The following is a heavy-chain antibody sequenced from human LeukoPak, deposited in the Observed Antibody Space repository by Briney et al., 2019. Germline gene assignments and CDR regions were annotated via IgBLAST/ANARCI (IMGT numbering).Heavy chain of an antibody. D-gene: IGHD6-13*01. CDR1: GFTVSSNY. Sequence: GGSLRLSCAASGFTVSSNYMNWVRQAPGKGLEWVSVISSGGSTYYADSVKGRFTISRDNSKNTLYLQMNSLRAEDTAVYYCARDRISAGTPTGPWGQGTLVTVSS. J-gene: IGHJ5*02. CDR3: ARDRISAGTPTGP. V-gene: IGHV3-53*01. CDR2: ISSGGST.